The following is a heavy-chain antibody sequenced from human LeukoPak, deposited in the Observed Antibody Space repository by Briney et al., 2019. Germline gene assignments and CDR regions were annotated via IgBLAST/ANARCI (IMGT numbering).Heavy chain of an antibody. Sequence: SETLSLTCAVYGGSFSGYYWSWIRQPPGKGLEWIGEINHSGSTNYNPSLKSRVTISVDTSKNQFSLRLSSVTAADTAVYYCARGTPSGGFDYWGQGTLVTVSS. V-gene: IGHV4-34*01. D-gene: IGHD3-16*01. CDR3: ARGTPSGGFDY. CDR2: INHSGST. CDR1: GGSFSGYY. J-gene: IGHJ4*02.